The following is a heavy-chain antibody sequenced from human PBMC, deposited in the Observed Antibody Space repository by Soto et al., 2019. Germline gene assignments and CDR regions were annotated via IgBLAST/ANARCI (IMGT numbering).Heavy chain of an antibody. D-gene: IGHD5-18*01. J-gene: IGHJ4*02. Sequence: QLQLQESGPGLVKPSETLSLTCTVSGGSISSSSYYWGWIRQPPGKGLEWIGSIYYSGSTYYNPSLKSRVTISVDTSKNQFSLKLSSVTAADTAVYYCARAKGYSYGPHYFDYWGQGTLVTVSS. V-gene: IGHV4-39*01. CDR3: ARAKGYSYGPHYFDY. CDR1: GGSISSSSYY. CDR2: IYYSGST.